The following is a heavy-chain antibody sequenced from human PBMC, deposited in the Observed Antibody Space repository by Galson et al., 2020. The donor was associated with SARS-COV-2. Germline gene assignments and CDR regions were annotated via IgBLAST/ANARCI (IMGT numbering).Heavy chain of an antibody. Sequence: GESLKISREVPGFTFNDFWMSWLRQAPGKGLEWVANIKGDGSETNYADFVKGRFSISRDNAANSLYLQMNSLRVEDSAVYYCSREGWQGGYWGQGTRVTVSS. D-gene: IGHD6-19*01. CDR1: GFTFNDFW. J-gene: IGHJ4*02. V-gene: IGHV3-7*01. CDR3: SREGWQGGY. CDR2: IKGDGSET.